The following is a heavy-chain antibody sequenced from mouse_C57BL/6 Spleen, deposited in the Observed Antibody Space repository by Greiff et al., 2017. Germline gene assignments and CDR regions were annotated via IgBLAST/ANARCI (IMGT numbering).Heavy chain of an antibody. CDR2: INPGSGGT. CDR1: GYAFTNYL. D-gene: IGHD3-1*01. V-gene: IGHV1-54*01. J-gene: IGHJ4*01. Sequence: QVQLQQSGAELVRPGTSVKVSCKASGYAFTNYLIEWVKQRPGQGLEWIGVINPGSGGTNYNEKFKGKATLTADKSSSTAYMQLSSLTSEDSAVYFCARSGYPPYAMDYWGQGTSVTVSS. CDR3: ARSGYPPYAMDY.